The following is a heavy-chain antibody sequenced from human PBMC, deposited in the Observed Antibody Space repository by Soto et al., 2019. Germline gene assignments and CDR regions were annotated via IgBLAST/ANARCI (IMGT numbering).Heavy chain of an antibody. V-gene: IGHV1-69*01. CDR1: GGTFSSYA. J-gene: IGHJ5*02. Sequence: QVQLVQSGAEVKKPGSSVKVSCKASGGTFSSYAISWVRQAPGQGLEWMGGIIPIFGTANDTQKFQGRVTITGDEDTSTAYLELSSLRSEDTAVYYCARGPHPYYDRGGWFDPWGQGTLVTVSS. CDR2: IIPIFGTA. CDR3: ARGPHPYYDRGGWFDP. D-gene: IGHD3-22*01.